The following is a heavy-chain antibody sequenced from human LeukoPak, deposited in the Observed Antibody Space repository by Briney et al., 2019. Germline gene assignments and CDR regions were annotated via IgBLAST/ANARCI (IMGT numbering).Heavy chain of an antibody. V-gene: IGHV3-53*05. CDR3: AKDSAFSSSPFDY. CDR2: IYSGGST. CDR1: GFTVSSNY. J-gene: IGHJ4*02. D-gene: IGHD6-6*01. Sequence: PGGSLRLSCAASGFTVSSNYMSWVRQAPGKGLEWVSVIYSGGSTYYADSVKGRFTISRDNSKNTLYLQMNSLRAEDTAVYYCAKDSAFSSSPFDYWGQGTLVTVSS.